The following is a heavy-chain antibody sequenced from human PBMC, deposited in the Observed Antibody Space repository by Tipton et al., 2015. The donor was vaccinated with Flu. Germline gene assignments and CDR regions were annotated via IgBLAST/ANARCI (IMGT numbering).Heavy chain of an antibody. CDR1: GFSIRSSNYY. Sequence: TLSLTRAVSGFSIRSSNYYWAWIRQPPGRGLEWIGNIFHSGNTYHNPSLKSRVTISVDTSKNQFSLKLSSVTAADSAVYYCARRDYSNYVSEPKNWFDPWGQGALVTVSS. D-gene: IGHD4-11*01. CDR3: ARRDYSNYVSEPKNWFDP. J-gene: IGHJ5*02. V-gene: IGHV4-38-2*01. CDR2: IFHSGNT.